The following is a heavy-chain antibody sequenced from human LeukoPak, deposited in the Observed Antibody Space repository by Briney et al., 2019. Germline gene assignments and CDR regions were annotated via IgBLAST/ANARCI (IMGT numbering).Heavy chain of an antibody. V-gene: IGHV4-4*07. J-gene: IGHJ5*02. CDR2: IYTSGST. CDR3: ARTRITMIVGAWFDP. Sequence: SETLSLTCTVSGGSISSYYWSWIRQPAGKGLEWIGRIYTSGSTNYNPSLKSRVTMSVDTSKNQFSLKLSSVTAADTAVYYCARTRITMIVGAWFDPWGQGTLVTVSS. D-gene: IGHD3-22*01. CDR1: GGSISSYY.